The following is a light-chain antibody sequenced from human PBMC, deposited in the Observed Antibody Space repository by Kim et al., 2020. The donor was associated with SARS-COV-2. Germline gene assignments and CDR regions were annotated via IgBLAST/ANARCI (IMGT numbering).Light chain of an antibody. CDR2: QND. Sequence: SYDLTQPPSVSVSPGQTASITCSGDNLGEKYACWYQQKPGQSPVLVIYQNDKRPSGIPERFSGSNSGNTASLTISGTQAMDEADYFCQAWDGSTFVFGTGTKVTVL. CDR3: QAWDGSTFV. CDR1: NLGEKY. J-gene: IGLJ1*01. V-gene: IGLV3-1*01.